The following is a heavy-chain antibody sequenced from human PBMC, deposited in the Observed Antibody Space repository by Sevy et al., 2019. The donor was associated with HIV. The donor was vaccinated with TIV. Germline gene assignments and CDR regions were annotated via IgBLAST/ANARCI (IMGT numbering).Heavy chain of an antibody. CDR3: ARETAADAFDV. V-gene: IGHV3-13*01. Sequence: GGSLRLSCAATAFTFSSYDMHWVRQVAGKGLEWVSSIGLSGGTYFAGSVKGRFTISRVNVKNYLYLQMSSLRAGDTTVYYCARETAADAFDVWGQGTFVTVSS. J-gene: IGHJ3*01. D-gene: IGHD6-13*01. CDR1: AFTFSSYD. CDR2: IGLSGGT.